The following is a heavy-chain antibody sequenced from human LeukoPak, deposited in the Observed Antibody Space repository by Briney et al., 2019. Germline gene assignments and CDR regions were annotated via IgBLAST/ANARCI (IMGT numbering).Heavy chain of an antibody. J-gene: IGHJ6*02. V-gene: IGHV3-7*01. CDR1: GFTFSTYW. CDR3: VRAGTSGCDYHNYAMDV. CDR2: IKPDGSEK. D-gene: IGHD6-19*01. Sequence: GGSLRLSCAASGFTFSTYWMSWVRQAPGKGLEWVANIKPDGSEKYYVDSVEGRFTISRDPAKNSLYLQMSSLRAEDTAVYYCVRAGTSGCDYHNYAMDVWGQGTSVSVSS.